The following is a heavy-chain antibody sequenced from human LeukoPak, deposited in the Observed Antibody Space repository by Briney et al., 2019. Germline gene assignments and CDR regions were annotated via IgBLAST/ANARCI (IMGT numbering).Heavy chain of an antibody. V-gene: IGHV3-30-3*01. CDR2: ISYDGSKK. Sequence: PGPSLRLSCAASGFTFSSYAMHWVRQAPGKGLEWGAVISYDGSKKYYADSVKGRFTISRDNSKNTLYLQMNSLRAEDTAVYYCARDTAMVTNYFDYWGQGTLVTVSS. J-gene: IGHJ4*02. CDR3: ARDTAMVTNYFDY. D-gene: IGHD5-18*01. CDR1: GFTFSSYA.